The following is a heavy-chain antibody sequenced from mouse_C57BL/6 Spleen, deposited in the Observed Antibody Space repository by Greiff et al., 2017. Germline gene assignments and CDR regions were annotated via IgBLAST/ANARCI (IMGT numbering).Heavy chain of an antibody. D-gene: IGHD2-10*01. CDR2: IRNKANNHAT. J-gene: IGHJ4*01. CDR1: GFTFSDAW. CDR3: TRRAYYGNFDAMDY. Sequence: EVKLQESGGGLVQPGGSMKLSCAASGFTFSDAWMDWVRQSPEKGLEWVAEIRNKANNHATYYAESVKGRFTISRDDSKSSVYLQMNSLRAEDTGIYYCTRRAYYGNFDAMDYWGQGTSVTVSS. V-gene: IGHV6-6*01.